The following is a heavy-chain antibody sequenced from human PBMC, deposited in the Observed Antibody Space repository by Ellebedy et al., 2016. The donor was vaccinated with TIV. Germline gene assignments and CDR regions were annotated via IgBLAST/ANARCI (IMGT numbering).Heavy chain of an antibody. J-gene: IGHJ5*02. CDR2: IYYSGNT. V-gene: IGHV4-61*01. CDR1: GGSVRSGSYY. Sequence: MPSETLSLTCSVSGGSVRSGSYYWSWIRQPPGKGLEWIGYIYYSGNTYYKSSLKSRVTMSLDTSKNQFSLKLGSVTAADTAVYYCAAGWVPAAPLQPWGQGTLVTVSS. CDR3: AAGWVPAAPLQP. D-gene: IGHD2-2*01.